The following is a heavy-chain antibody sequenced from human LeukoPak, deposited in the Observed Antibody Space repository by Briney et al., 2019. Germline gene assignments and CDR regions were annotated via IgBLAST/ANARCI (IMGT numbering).Heavy chain of an antibody. CDR1: GFTFSSYW. CDR2: INTDGSST. V-gene: IGHV3-74*01. Sequence: GGSLRLSCAASGFTFSSYWMHWVRQAPGKGLVWVSRINTDGSSTSYADSVKGRFTISGDNSKNTLYLQMNSLRAEDTAVYYCAKGGDPATDLYYFDYWGQGTLVTVSS. J-gene: IGHJ4*02. CDR3: AKGGDPATDLYYFDY. D-gene: IGHD3-16*01.